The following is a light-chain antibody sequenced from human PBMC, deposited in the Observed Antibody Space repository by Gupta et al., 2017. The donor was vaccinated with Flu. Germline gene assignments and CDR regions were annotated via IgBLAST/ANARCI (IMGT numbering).Light chain of an antibody. V-gene: IGKV1-8*01. CDR3: NQSDCYPLT. CDR1: SQ. Sequence: SQLGWYQQKPGKAPRLLICRASTSQSGDPARFAGSGSGTDFTLSITSLQPEDSAAYDCNQSDCYPLTFGKGSKVEVK. CDR2: RAS. J-gene: IGKJ1*01.